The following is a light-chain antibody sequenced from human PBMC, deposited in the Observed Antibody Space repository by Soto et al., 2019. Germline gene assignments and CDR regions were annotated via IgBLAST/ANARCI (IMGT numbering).Light chain of an antibody. Sequence: QSVLTQAPSASGTPGQSVPISCSGSSSNIGSNTVNWYQQLPGTAPKLLIYSNNQRPSGVPDRFSGSKSGTSASLAISGLQSEDEADYYCAAWDDSLNGLYVFGTGTKVTVL. CDR1: SSNIGSNT. CDR2: SNN. CDR3: AAWDDSLNGLYV. V-gene: IGLV1-44*01. J-gene: IGLJ1*01.